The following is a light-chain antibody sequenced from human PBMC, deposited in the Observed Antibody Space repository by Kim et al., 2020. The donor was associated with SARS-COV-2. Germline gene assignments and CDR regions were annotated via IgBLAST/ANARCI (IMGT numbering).Light chain of an antibody. CDR2: AAS. CDR3: QQSYITPFT. Sequence: DIQMTQSPSTLSASVGDRVTITCRTTQSISSHLNWYQQKPGRTPKLLISAASTLQGGVPSRFSGSGSETDFTLTISSLQPEDFATYFCQQSYITPFTFGPGTKVDIK. CDR1: QSISSH. J-gene: IGKJ3*01. V-gene: IGKV1-39*01.